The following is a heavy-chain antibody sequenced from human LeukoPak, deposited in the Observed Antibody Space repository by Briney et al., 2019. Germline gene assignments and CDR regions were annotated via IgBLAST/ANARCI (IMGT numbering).Heavy chain of an antibody. V-gene: IGHV1-46*01. CDR2: INPSGGST. CDR3: ARDPVVAVAAVTMDY. Sequence: GASVKVSCKASGYTFTSYYMHWVRQAPGQGLEWMGIINPSGGSTSYAPKFQGRVTMTRDMSTSTVYTELSSLRSEGTAVYYCARDPVVAVAAVTMDYWGQGTLVTVSS. J-gene: IGHJ4*02. D-gene: IGHD6-19*01. CDR1: GYTFTSYY.